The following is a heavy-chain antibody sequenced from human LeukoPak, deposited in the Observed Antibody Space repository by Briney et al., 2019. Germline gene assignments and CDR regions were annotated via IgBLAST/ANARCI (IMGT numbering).Heavy chain of an antibody. CDR3: AKKGSGLTGTTVGLDY. Sequence: GGSLRLSCAASGFTFSSYWMHWVRQAPGKGLVWVSRINSDGSSTSYADSVKGRFTISRDNAKNTLYLQMNSLRGEDTAVYYCAKKGSGLTGTTVGLDYWGQGTLVTVSS. CDR2: INSDGSST. D-gene: IGHD1-20*01. V-gene: IGHV3-74*01. J-gene: IGHJ4*02. CDR1: GFTFSSYW.